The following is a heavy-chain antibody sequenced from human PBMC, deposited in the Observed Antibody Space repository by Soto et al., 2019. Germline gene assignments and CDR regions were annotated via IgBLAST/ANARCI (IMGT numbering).Heavy chain of an antibody. V-gene: IGHV3-30-3*01. J-gene: IGHJ6*02. CDR1: GFTFSSYA. Sequence: GGSLRLSCAASGFTFSSYAMHWVRQAPGKGLEWVAVISYDGSNKYYADSVKGRFTISRDNSKNTLYLQMNSLRAEDTAVYYCARDPRPNWNYGMDYGMDVWGQGTTVTVSS. D-gene: IGHD1-7*01. CDR3: ARDPRPNWNYGMDYGMDV. CDR2: ISYDGSNK.